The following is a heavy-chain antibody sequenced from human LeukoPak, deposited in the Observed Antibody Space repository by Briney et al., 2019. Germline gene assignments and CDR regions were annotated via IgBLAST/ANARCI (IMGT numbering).Heavy chain of an antibody. CDR2: ISSSSSYI. Sequence: PGRSLRLSCAASGFTFSSYSMNWVRQAPGKGLEWVSSISSSSSYIYYADSVKGRFTISRDNAKNSLYLQMNSLRAEDTAVYYCARANPVYYYDSSGSTDAFDIWGQGTMVTVSP. V-gene: IGHV3-21*01. CDR3: ARANPVYYYDSSGSTDAFDI. J-gene: IGHJ3*02. D-gene: IGHD3-22*01. CDR1: GFTFSSYS.